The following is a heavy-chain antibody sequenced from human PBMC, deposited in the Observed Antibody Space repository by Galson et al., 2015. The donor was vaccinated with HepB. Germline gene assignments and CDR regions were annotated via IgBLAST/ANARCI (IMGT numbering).Heavy chain of an antibody. V-gene: IGHV3-33*08. CDR1: GFTFSSYA. Sequence: SLRLSCAASGFTFSSYATHWVRQAPGKGLEWVAVIWYDGSNKYYADSVKGRFTISRDNSKNTLYLQMNSLRAEDTAVYYCARDPRWYYDSSGSHFDYWGQGTLVTVSS. D-gene: IGHD3-22*01. CDR3: ARDPRWYYDSSGSHFDY. J-gene: IGHJ4*02. CDR2: IWYDGSNK.